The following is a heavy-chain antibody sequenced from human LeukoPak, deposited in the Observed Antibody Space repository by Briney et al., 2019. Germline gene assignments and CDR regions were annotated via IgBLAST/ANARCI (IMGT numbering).Heavy chain of an antibody. Sequence: PSETLSLTCTVSGGSISSGSYYWSWIRQPAGKGLEWIGRIYTSGSTNYNPSLKSRVTISVDTSKNQFSLKLSSVTAADTAVYYCARDQGGSRDGYKVGDYYFDYWGQGTLVTVSS. J-gene: IGHJ4*02. CDR1: GGSISSGSYY. V-gene: IGHV4-61*02. CDR3: ARDQGGSRDGYKVGDYYFDY. CDR2: IYTSGST. D-gene: IGHD5-24*01.